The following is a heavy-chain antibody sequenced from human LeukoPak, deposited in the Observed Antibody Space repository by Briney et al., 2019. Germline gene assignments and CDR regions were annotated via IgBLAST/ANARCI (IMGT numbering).Heavy chain of an antibody. Sequence: ASVKVSCKSSGYTFTTYDISWARQAPGQGLEWMGWISTYNGNTNYARKVQGRVTMTTDTSTSTAYMELRSLRSDDTAVYYCTRGGASSGYDYWGQGTLVTVSS. CDR2: ISTYNGNT. CDR3: TRGGASSGYDY. V-gene: IGHV1-18*01. J-gene: IGHJ4*02. D-gene: IGHD6-19*01. CDR1: GYTFTTYD.